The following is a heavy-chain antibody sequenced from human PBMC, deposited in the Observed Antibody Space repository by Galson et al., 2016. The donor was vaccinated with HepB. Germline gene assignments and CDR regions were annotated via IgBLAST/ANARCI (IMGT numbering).Heavy chain of an antibody. CDR1: GGSISTNNW. Sequence: ETLSLTCGVSGGSISTNNWWNWVRQPPGKGLEWIGEIYHSGYTNYHPSLKSRVTISVDKSKNQFSLKLSSVAAADTAVYFCARTTSGAGGNDYWGPGTLVTVSS. D-gene: IGHD2-2*01. J-gene: IGHJ4*02. CDR2: IYHSGYT. V-gene: IGHV4-4*01. CDR3: ARTTSGAGGNDY.